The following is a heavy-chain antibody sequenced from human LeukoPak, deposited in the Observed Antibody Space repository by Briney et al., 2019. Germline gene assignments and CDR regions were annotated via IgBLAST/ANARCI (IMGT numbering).Heavy chain of an antibody. Sequence: PGGSLRLSCAASGFTFSSYGMSWVRQAPGKGLEWVSAISGSGGSTYYADSVKGRFTISRDNSKNTLYLQMNSLRAEDTAVYYCAKDRGGLTMIVVVTFDYWGQGTLVTVSS. CDR1: GFTFSSYG. V-gene: IGHV3-23*01. CDR2: ISGSGGST. D-gene: IGHD3-22*01. CDR3: AKDRGGLTMIVVVTFDY. J-gene: IGHJ4*02.